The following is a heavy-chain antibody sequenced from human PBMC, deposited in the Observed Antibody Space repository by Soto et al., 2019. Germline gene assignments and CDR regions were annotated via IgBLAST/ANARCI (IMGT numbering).Heavy chain of an antibody. J-gene: IGHJ5*02. CDR3: ARALGGGGSGCDEGSFAP. D-gene: IGHD6-19*01. V-gene: IGHV1-69*01. CDR2: IIPIFGTA. Sequence: QVQLVQSGAEVKKPGASVKVSCKASGGTFSSYAIRWVRQAPGQGIECMGGIIPIFGTANYAQTFQGRVTITSDESKSPAYMALRSLSSEDTAVYYCARALGGGGSGCDEGSFAPWGQGTLFTVSA. CDR1: GGTFSSYA.